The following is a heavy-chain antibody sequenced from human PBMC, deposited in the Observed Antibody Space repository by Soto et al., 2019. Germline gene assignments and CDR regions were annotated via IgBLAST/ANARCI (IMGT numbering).Heavy chain of an antibody. Sequence: GGSLRLSCAASGFTFSSYGMHWVRQAPGKGLEWVAVISYDGSNKYYADSVKGRFTISRDNSKNTLYLEMNSLRAEDTAVYYCAKEGAFGGVIVPYYYYFGMDVWGQGTTVTVSS. CDR1: GFTFSSYG. CDR3: AKEGAFGGVIVPYYYYFGMDV. J-gene: IGHJ6*02. CDR2: ISYDGSNK. D-gene: IGHD3-16*02. V-gene: IGHV3-30*18.